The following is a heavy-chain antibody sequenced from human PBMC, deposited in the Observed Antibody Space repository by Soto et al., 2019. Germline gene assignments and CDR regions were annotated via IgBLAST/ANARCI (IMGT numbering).Heavy chain of an antibody. Sequence: CLRLSCAASGFTFTTYAMSWVRQAPGKGLEWVSSITIDGGSTFYADSVQGRFTVSRDNSRNTLYLQMNSLRAEDTAVYYCAKYKGIIHHLTFDYWGQGTLVTVSS. D-gene: IGHD1-1*01. J-gene: IGHJ4*02. CDR2: ITIDGGST. V-gene: IGHV3-23*01. CDR3: AKYKGIIHHLTFDY. CDR1: GFTFTTYA.